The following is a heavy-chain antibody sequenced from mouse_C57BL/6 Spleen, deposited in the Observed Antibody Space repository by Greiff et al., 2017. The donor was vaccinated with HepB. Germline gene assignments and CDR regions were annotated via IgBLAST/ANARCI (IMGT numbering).Heavy chain of an antibody. CDR2: IDPETGGT. CDR1: GYTFTDYE. CDR3: TRYCGSSSYWYFDV. V-gene: IGHV1-15*01. D-gene: IGHD1-1*01. Sequence: VQLQQSGAELVRPGASVTLSCKASGYTFTDYEMHWVKQTPVHGLEWIGAIDPETGGTAYNQKFKGKAILTADKSSSTAYMELRSLTSEDSAVYYCTRYCGSSSYWYFDVWGTGTTVTVSS. J-gene: IGHJ1*03.